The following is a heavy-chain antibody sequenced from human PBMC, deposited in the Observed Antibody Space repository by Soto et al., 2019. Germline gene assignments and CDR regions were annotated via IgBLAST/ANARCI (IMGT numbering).Heavy chain of an antibody. Sequence: PSETLSLTCAVYGGSFSGYYWSWIRQPPGKGLEWIGEINHSGSTNYNPSLKSRVTISVDTSKNQFSLKLSSVTAADTAVYYCARGRRYFDWLLRSEWFDPWGQGTLVTVSS. D-gene: IGHD3-9*01. CDR1: GGSFSGYY. CDR2: INHSGST. V-gene: IGHV4-34*01. J-gene: IGHJ5*02. CDR3: ARGRRYFDWLLRSEWFDP.